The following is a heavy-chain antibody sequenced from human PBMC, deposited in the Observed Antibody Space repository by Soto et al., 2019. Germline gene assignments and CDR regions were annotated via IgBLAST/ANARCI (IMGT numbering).Heavy chain of an antibody. D-gene: IGHD2-21*01. Sequence: QVQLVESGGGVVQPGRSLRLSCAASGFTFYNYGMHWVRQAPGKGLEWVTTISSDGDDKYYADSVKGRFTISRDNSKNTLGLEVNGLRAEDTAIYFCEKGSMSPIQFLDHWGQGTLVTVSS. CDR1: GFTFYNYG. V-gene: IGHV3-30*18. CDR2: ISSDGDDK. J-gene: IGHJ4*02. CDR3: EKGSMSPIQFLDH.